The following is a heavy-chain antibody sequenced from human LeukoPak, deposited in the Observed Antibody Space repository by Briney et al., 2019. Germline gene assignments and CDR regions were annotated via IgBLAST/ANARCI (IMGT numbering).Heavy chain of an antibody. V-gene: IGHV3-23*01. CDR2: ISGSGDNT. CDR3: AKERSSGVYRLFDY. J-gene: IGHJ4*02. Sequence: GGSLRLSCAASGFTFSTYAMNWVRQAPGKGLEWVSGISGSGDNTYYTDSVKGRFTISSDNSKDTLCLQMNSLRAEDTAVYYCAKERSSGVYRLFDYWGQGTLVTVSS. D-gene: IGHD3-22*01. CDR1: GFTFSTYA.